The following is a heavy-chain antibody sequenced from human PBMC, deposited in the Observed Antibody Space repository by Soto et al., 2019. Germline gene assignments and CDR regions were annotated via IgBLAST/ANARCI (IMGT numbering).Heavy chain of an antibody. V-gene: IGHV1-46*01. CDR1: GYSFISHH. J-gene: IGHJ6*02. CDR3: ARHSQFYCSGGSCSGSMDV. CDR2: INPSGGGT. Sequence: ASVKVSCKASGYSFISHHMLWVRQAPGQGLEWMGIINPSGGGTRYAQKFQDRVTMTRDTSTSTIYIQLTGLRSEDTAVYYCARHSQFYCSGGSCSGSMDVWGQGTTVTVSS. D-gene: IGHD2-15*01.